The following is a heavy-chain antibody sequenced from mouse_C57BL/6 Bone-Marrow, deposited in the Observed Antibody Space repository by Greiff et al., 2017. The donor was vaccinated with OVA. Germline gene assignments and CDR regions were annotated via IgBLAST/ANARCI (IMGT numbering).Heavy chain of an antibody. CDR2: IYPRSGNT. CDR1: GYTFTSYG. CDR3: ARKRVFYGSSYNYCDY. Sequence: VQLQQSGAGLARPGASVKLSCTASGYTFTSYGISWVKQRTGQGLEWIGEIYPRSGNTYYTEKFKGKVTLTADKSTSTEYMEIRSLTSEDSAVYCWARKRVFYGSSYNYCDYWGQGTTLTVSS. D-gene: IGHD1-1*01. J-gene: IGHJ2*01. V-gene: IGHV1-81*01.